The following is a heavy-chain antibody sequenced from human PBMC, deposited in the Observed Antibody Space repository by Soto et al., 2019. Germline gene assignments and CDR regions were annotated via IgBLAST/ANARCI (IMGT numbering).Heavy chain of an antibody. V-gene: IGHV4-59*01. D-gene: IGHD5-12*01. Sequence: SETLSLTCTVSGGSISSYYWSWIRQPPGKGLEWIGYIYYSGSTNYNPSLKSRVTISVDTSKNQFSLKLSSVTAADTAVYYCAREGDGYTLDYWGQGTLVTVSS. CDR3: AREGDGYTLDY. J-gene: IGHJ4*02. CDR1: GGSISSYY. CDR2: IYYSGST.